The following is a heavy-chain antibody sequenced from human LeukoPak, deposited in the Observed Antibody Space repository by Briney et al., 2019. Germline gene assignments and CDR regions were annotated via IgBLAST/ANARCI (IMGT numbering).Heavy chain of an antibody. D-gene: IGHD2-2*01. V-gene: IGHV3-74*01. CDR1: GFTFSSYW. Sequence: GGSLRLSCAASGFTFSSYWMHWVRQAPGKGLVWVPRINTDGSSTSYADSVKGRFTISRDNAKNTLYLQMNSLRAEDTAVYFCTRVGYCATTSCRTAFDIWGQGTMVTVSS. J-gene: IGHJ3*02. CDR2: INTDGSST. CDR3: TRVGYCATTSCRTAFDI.